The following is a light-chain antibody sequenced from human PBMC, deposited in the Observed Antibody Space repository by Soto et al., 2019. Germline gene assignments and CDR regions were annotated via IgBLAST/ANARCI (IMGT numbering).Light chain of an antibody. CDR3: QEYHGYSWT. Sequence: DVEMTHSPSTLAASVGDRASITCRASQSISSGLAWYQQKPGKAPKLLIYDASNLESGVALRFSGSGSGTEFTLTISSLQPDDFATYYCQEYHGYSWTFGQGTKVDIK. CDR2: DAS. CDR1: QSISSG. J-gene: IGKJ1*01. V-gene: IGKV1-5*01.